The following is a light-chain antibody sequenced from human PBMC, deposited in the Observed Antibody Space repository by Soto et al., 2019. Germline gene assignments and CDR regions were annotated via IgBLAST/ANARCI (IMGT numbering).Light chain of an antibody. V-gene: IGKV4-1*01. CDR2: WAS. CDR1: QSVLYSSNNKNY. Sequence: DIVMTQSPDSLAVSLGERATINCKSSQSVLYSSNNKNYLAWYQQKPGQPPKLLIYWASTRESGVPDRFSGSGYGADFTLPISSLQDEDVAVYYCQQYYSTPPLTFGGGTKVEIK. J-gene: IGKJ4*01. CDR3: QQYYSTPPLT.